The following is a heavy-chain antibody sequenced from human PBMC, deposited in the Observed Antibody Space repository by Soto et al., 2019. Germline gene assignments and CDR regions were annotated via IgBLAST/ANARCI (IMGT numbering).Heavy chain of an antibody. CDR1: GFTFSGYN. Sequence: PGGSLRLSCAASGFTFSGYNMHWVRQAPGKGLEWVSYISSSTSTTYYADSVKGRFTISRDNAKNSLYLQMNGLRADDTAVYYCAREEQQVVNYYYGMDVWGQGTTVTVSS. J-gene: IGHJ6*02. D-gene: IGHD6-6*01. CDR3: AREEQQVVNYYYGMDV. CDR2: ISSSTSTT. V-gene: IGHV3-48*04.